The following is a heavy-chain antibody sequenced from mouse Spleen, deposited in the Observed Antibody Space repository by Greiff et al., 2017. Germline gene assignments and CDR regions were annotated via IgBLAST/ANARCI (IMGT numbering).Heavy chain of an antibody. CDR1: GYAFSSSW. Sequence: VQVVESGPELVKPGASVKISCKASGYAFSSSWMNWVKQRPGKGLEWIGRIYPGDGDTNYNGKFKGKATLTADKSSSTAYMQLSSLTSEDSAVYFCARDYGYDPFAYWGQGTLVTVSA. V-gene: IGHV1-82*01. CDR2: IYPGDGDT. CDR3: ARDYGYDPFAY. D-gene: IGHD2-2*01. J-gene: IGHJ3*01.